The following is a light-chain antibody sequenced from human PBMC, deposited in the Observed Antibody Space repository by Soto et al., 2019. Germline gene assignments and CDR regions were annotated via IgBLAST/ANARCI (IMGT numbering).Light chain of an antibody. CDR3: QQYGSSGT. Sequence: EIVFTQSPGTLSLSPGERATLSCRASQSVSNNYLAWYQQKPGQAPRLIIYGASNRATGIPDRFSGSGSGTDFTLTISRLEPEDFAVYYCQQYGSSGTFGQGTKVDIK. CDR2: GAS. CDR1: QSVSNNY. V-gene: IGKV3-20*01. J-gene: IGKJ1*01.